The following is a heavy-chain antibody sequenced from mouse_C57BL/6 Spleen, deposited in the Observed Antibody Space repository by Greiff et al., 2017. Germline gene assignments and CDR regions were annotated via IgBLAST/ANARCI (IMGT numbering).Heavy chain of an antibody. CDR2: IYPGDGDT. Sequence: VQLQQSGPELVKPGASVKISCKASGYAFSSSWINWVKQRPGKGLEWIGRIYPGDGDTNYNGKFKGKATLTADKSSSTAYMQLSSLTSEDSAVYFCAREALGYDGGVWYFDVWGTGTTVTVSS. J-gene: IGHJ1*03. CDR1: GYAFSSSW. D-gene: IGHD2-2*01. V-gene: IGHV1-82*01. CDR3: AREALGYDGGVWYFDV.